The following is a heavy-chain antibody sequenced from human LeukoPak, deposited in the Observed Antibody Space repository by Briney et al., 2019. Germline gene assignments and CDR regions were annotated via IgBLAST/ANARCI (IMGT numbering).Heavy chain of an antibody. CDR3: ARTPWESISPHYMDV. CDR1: GYNFTTYW. D-gene: IGHD1-26*01. V-gene: IGHV5-10-1*01. J-gene: IGHJ6*02. CDR2: IHPSDSYT. Sequence: GESLKISCQGSGYNFTTYWITWVRQMPGKGLEWMGRIHPSDSYTNYSPSFQGHVTISADKSLSTAYLQWSSLKASDSAMYYCARTPWESISPHYMDVWGQGTTVTVSS.